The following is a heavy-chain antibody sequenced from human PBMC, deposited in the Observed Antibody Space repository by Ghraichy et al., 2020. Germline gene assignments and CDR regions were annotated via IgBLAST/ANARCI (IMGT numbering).Heavy chain of an antibody. Sequence: SETLSLTCAVYGGSFSGYYWSWIRQPPGKGLEWIGEINHSGSTNYNPSLKSRVTISVDTSKNQFSLKLSSVTAADTAVYYCARGRMYGRGGERLGASYYYYMDVWGKGTTVTVSS. CDR2: INHSGST. V-gene: IGHV4-34*01. D-gene: IGHD2-21*01. J-gene: IGHJ6*03. CDR3: ARGRMYGRGGERLGASYYYYMDV. CDR1: GGSFSGYY.